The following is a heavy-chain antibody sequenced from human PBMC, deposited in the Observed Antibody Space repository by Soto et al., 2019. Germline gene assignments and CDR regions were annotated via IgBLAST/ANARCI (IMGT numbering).Heavy chain of an antibody. CDR2: ISGGGGST. J-gene: IGHJ5*01. CDR1: GFTFSTNG. CDR3: AKDHGTHRPNGIDS. V-gene: IGHV3-23*01. Sequence: PGGSLRLSCAASGFTFSTNGMSWVRPAPGQGLEWVSTISGGGGSTYYADSEKDQFTSSRDNSKSTLYLQMNSLRAEDTDLYFCAKDHGTHRPNGIDSWGQGTLVTVSS. D-gene: IGHD6-6*01.